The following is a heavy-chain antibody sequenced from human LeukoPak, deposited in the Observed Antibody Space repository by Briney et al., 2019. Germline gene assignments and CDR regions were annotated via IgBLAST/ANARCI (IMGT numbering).Heavy chain of an antibody. CDR1: GFTVSSNY. D-gene: IGHD3-10*01. CDR2: IYSDGST. CDR3: AKEQGITMVRGVISSHRNYGMDV. J-gene: IGHJ6*02. V-gene: IGHV3-53*05. Sequence: PGGSLRLSCAASGFTVSSNYMSWVRQAPGKGLEWVSVIYSDGSTYYPDSVKGRFTISRDNSKNTLYLQMNSLRAEDTAVYYCAKEQGITMVRGVISSHRNYGMDVWGQGTTVTVSS.